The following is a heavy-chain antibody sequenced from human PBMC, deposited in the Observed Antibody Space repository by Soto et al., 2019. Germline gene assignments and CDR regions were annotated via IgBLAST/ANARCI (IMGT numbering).Heavy chain of an antibody. D-gene: IGHD1-1*01. V-gene: IGHV1-18*01. CDR1: GYTFTSYG. J-gene: IGHJ3*02. Sequence: QVQLVQSGAEVKKPGASVKVSCKASGYTFTSYGISWVRQAPGQGLEWMGWISAYNGNTNYAQKLQGRVTMTTDTSTSTDYMELRSLRADDTAVYYCARDLGPGGTGPHDAFDIWGQGTMVTVSS. CDR3: ARDLGPGGTGPHDAFDI. CDR2: ISAYNGNT.